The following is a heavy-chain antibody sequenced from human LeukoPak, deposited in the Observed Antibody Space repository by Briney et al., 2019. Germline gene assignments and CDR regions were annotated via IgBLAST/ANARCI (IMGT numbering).Heavy chain of an antibody. Sequence: GGSLRLSRAASGFTFGDTCMNWVRQVPGQGLEWVANIKQDGSEKFYVASVKGRFTISRDNGKSSLYLQMNSLRAEDTALYYCATSYDMGWLIGYWGQGALVTVSS. D-gene: IGHD3/OR15-3a*01. CDR2: IKQDGSEK. J-gene: IGHJ4*02. V-gene: IGHV3-7*03. CDR3: ATSYDMGWLIGY. CDR1: GFTFGDTC.